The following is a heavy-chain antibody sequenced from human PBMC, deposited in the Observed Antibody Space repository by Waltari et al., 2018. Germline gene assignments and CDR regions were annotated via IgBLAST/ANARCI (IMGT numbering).Heavy chain of an antibody. Sequence: QLRLQESCPGLVKPPETLSLTCTVSGGSISSSNYYWGWIRQPPGKGLEWIGNIYYSGSTYYNPSLKSRVTIYIDTSKSQFSLKLSSVTAADTAVYFCARLDSRSGSYYFDYWGQGTLVTVSS. CDR2: IYYSGST. D-gene: IGHD1-26*01. J-gene: IGHJ4*02. CDR3: ARLDSRSGSYYFDY. CDR1: GGSISSSNYY. V-gene: IGHV4-39*01.